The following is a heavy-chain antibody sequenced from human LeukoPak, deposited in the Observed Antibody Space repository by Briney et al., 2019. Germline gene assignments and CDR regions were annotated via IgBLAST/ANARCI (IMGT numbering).Heavy chain of an antibody. CDR3: AKGPLPLYYYDSSGPDY. Sequence: GGSLRLSCAASGFTFSSYAMSWVRQAPGKGLEWVSAISGSGGSTYYADSVKDRFTISRDNSKNTLYLQMNSLRAEDTAVYYCAKGPLPLYYYDSSGPDYWGQGTLVTVSS. V-gene: IGHV3-23*01. CDR2: ISGSGGST. CDR1: GFTFSSYA. D-gene: IGHD3-22*01. J-gene: IGHJ4*02.